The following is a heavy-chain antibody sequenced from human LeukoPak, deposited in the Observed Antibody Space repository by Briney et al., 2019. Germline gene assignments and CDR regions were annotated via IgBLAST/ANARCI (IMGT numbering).Heavy chain of an antibody. CDR2: IYYSGTT. Sequence: SETLSLTCTVSGGSISVSNNYWGWVRQAPGKGLERIGSIYYSGTTYYNPSLKSRVTISVDTSKNQFSLKLTSVTAADTAVYYCARFRLWGGGDCYFDYWGQGTLVTVSS. V-gene: IGHV4-39*01. D-gene: IGHD2-21*02. CDR1: GGSISVSNNY. CDR3: ARFRLWGGGDCYFDY. J-gene: IGHJ4*02.